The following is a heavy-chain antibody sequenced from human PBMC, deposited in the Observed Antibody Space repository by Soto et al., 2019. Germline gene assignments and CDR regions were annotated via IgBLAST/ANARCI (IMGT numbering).Heavy chain of an antibody. CDR1: GGSFSGYY. CDR2: INHSGST. D-gene: IGHD3-16*02. CDR3: VRGPNYIWGSYRRFDY. J-gene: IGHJ4*02. Sequence: SETLSLTCAVYGGSFSGYYWSWIRQPPGKGLEWIGEINHSGSTNYNPSLKSRVTISVDTSKNQFSLKLSSVTAADTAVYYCVRGPNYIWGSYRRFDYWGQGTLVTVSS. V-gene: IGHV4-34*01.